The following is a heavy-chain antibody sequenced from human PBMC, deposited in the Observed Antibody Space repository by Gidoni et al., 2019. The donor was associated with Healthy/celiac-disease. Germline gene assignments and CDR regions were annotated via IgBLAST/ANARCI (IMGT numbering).Heavy chain of an antibody. CDR1: GFTFSSYA. D-gene: IGHD1-7*01. Sequence: EVQLVESGGGLVQPGGSLRLSCAASGFTFSSYAMSWVRQAPGKGLDWVSAISGSGGSTYYADSVKGRFTISRDNSKNTLYLQMNSLRAEDTAVYYCAKGAWNYVYYYYGMDVWGQGTTVTVSS. CDR3: AKGAWNYVYYYYGMDV. J-gene: IGHJ6*02. CDR2: ISGSGGST. V-gene: IGHV3-23*04.